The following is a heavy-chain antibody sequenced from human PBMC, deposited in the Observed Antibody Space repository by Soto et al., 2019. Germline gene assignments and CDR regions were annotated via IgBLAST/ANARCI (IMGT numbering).Heavy chain of an antibody. CDR1: GGSISSGGYS. Sequence: PSETLSLTCAVSGGSISSGGYSWSWIRQPPGKGLEWIGYIYYSGITNYNPSLKSRVTMSVDTSKNQFSLKLSSVTAADTAVYYCARYKSNYYYGMDVWGQGTTVTVSS. J-gene: IGHJ6*02. CDR3: ARYKSNYYYGMDV. CDR2: IYYSGIT. D-gene: IGHD1-20*01. V-gene: IGHV4-61*08.